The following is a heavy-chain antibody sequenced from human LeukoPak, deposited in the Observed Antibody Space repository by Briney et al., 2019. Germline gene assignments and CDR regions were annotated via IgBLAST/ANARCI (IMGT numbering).Heavy chain of an antibody. CDR1: GFTFGDYA. J-gene: IGHJ6*02. V-gene: IGHV3-49*04. CDR3: TRRHGGCYYDSSGYYGGYYYYYGMDV. CDR2: IRSKAYGGTT. Sequence: GGSLRLSCTASGFTFGDYAMSWVRQAPGKGLEWVGFIRSKAYGGTTEYAASVKGRFTISRDDSKSIAYLQMNSLKTEDTAVYYCTRRHGGCYYDSSGYYGGYYYYYGMDVWGQGTTVTVSS. D-gene: IGHD3-22*01.